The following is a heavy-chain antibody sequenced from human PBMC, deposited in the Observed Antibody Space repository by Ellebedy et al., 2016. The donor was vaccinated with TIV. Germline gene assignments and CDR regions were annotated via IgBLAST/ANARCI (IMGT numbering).Heavy chain of an antibody. J-gene: IGHJ6*02. CDR3: ARVQVNNYSYYGMDV. CDR1: GGSISSYY. Sequence: SETLSLXXTVSGGSISSYYWSWIRQPPGKGLEWIGYIYYSGSTNYNPSLKSRVTISVDTSKNQFSLKLSSVTAADTAVYYCARVQVNNYSYYGMDVWGQGTTVTVS. V-gene: IGHV4-59*01. CDR2: IYYSGST.